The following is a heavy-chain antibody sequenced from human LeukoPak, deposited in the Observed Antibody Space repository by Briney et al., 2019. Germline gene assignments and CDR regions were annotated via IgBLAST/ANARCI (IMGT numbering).Heavy chain of an antibody. Sequence: PSETLSLTCTVSGGSISSYYWSWIRQPPGKGLEWIGNIYYSGSTNYNPSLKSRVTISVDTSKNQFSLKLSSVTAADTAVYYCARHSGIAVAGADFDYWGQGTLATVSS. J-gene: IGHJ4*02. V-gene: IGHV4-59*08. CDR2: IYYSGST. CDR1: GGSISSYY. D-gene: IGHD6-19*01. CDR3: ARHSGIAVAGADFDY.